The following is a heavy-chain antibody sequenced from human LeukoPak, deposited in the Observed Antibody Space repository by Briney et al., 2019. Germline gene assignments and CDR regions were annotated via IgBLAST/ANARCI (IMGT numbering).Heavy chain of an antibody. Sequence: SVKVSCKASGGTLSDYVISLVRQAPGQGLERMGGISPMSHKTNYAQKFQGRVAITADDSTSTAYLELRSLRSEGTAVYYCATYDIMTGFDYWGQGTLVTVSA. V-gene: IGHV1-69*13. CDR2: ISPMSHKT. D-gene: IGHD3-9*01. CDR3: ATYDIMTGFDY. CDR1: GGTLSDYV. J-gene: IGHJ4*02.